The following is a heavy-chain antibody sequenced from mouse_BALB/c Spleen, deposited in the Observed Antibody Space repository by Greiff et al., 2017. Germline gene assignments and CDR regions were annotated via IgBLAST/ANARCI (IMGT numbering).Heavy chain of an antibody. CDR1: GFTFSSYG. D-gene: IGHD2-10*01. J-gene: IGHJ1*01. Sequence: EVMLVESGGGLVQPGGSLKLSCAASGFTFSSYGMSWVRQTPDKRLELVATINSNGGSTYYPDSVKGRFTISRDNAKNTLYLQMSSLKSEDTAMYYCARRKAYYGNFYWYFDVWGAGTTVTVSS. CDR2: INSNGGST. V-gene: IGHV5-6-3*01. CDR3: ARRKAYYGNFYWYFDV.